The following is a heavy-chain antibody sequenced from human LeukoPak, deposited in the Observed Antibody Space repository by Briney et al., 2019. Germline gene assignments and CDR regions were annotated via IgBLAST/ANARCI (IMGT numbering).Heavy chain of an antibody. CDR1: GGSISSYY. D-gene: IGHD3-3*01. CDR3: ARAYLEWRVFDI. J-gene: IGHJ3*02. V-gene: IGHV4-59*01. Sequence: PSETLSLTCNVSGGSISSYYWSWIRQSPGKGLEWIGYIYYSGSTNYNPSLKSRVTISVDTSKNQFSLRLSSVTAADTAVHYCARAYLEWRVFDIWGQGTVVTVSS. CDR2: IYYSGST.